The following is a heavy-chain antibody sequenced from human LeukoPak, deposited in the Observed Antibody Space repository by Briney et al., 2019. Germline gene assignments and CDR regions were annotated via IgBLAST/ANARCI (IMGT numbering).Heavy chain of an antibody. CDR3: ARGVVPAAANWFDP. CDR1: GFTCSSYW. J-gene: IGHJ5*02. Sequence: GGSLRLXCAASGFTCSSYWMSWVRRAPGKGLESVANIKQDGSEKYYVDSVKGRFTISRDNAKNSLYLQMNSLRAEDTAVYYCARGVVPAAANWFDPWGQGTLVTVSS. V-gene: IGHV3-7*04. CDR2: IKQDGSEK. D-gene: IGHD2-2*01.